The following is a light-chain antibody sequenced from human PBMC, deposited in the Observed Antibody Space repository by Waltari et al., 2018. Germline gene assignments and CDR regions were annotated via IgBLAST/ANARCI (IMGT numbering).Light chain of an antibody. CDR1: QTVLYSSNNKNY. CDR2: WAS. J-gene: IGKJ2*01. CDR3: QQYYTSPYT. V-gene: IGKV4-1*01. Sequence: DIVMTQSPDSLAVSLGERATINYKSSQTVLYSSNNKNYLAWYQQKPGQPPKLVIYWASTRESGVPDRFSASGSGTDFNFPIRSLQAEDVAVYYCQQYYTSPYTFAQGTKLEI.